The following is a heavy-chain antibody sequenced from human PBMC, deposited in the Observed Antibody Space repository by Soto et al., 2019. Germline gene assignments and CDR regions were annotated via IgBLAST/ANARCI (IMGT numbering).Heavy chain of an antibody. V-gene: IGHV3-11*01. Sequence: GGSLRLSCAASGFTFSDYYMSWIRQAPGKGLEWVSYISSSGSTIYYADSVKGRFTISRDNAKNSLYLQMNSLRAEDTAVYYCARAAHSGLLWFGGGSDAFDIWGQGTMVTVSS. CDR3: ARAAHSGLLWFGGGSDAFDI. J-gene: IGHJ3*02. CDR1: GFTFSDYY. CDR2: ISSSGSTI. D-gene: IGHD3-10*01.